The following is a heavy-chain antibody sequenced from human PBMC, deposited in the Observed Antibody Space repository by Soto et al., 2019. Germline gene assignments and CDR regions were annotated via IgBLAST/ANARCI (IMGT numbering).Heavy chain of an antibody. D-gene: IGHD3-10*01. CDR3: AKGGALESYYGSGSYSYGMDV. Sequence: QVQLQQWGAGLLKPSETLSLTCAVYGGSFSGYYWSWIRQPPGKGLEWIGEINHSGSTNYNPYLKSRVTISVDTSKNQFSLKLSSVTAADTAVYYCAKGGALESYYGSGSYSYGMDVWGQGTTVTVSS. J-gene: IGHJ6*02. V-gene: IGHV4-34*01. CDR1: GGSFSGYY. CDR2: INHSGST.